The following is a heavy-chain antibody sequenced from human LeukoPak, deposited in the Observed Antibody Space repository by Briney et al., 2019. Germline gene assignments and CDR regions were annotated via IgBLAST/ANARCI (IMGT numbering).Heavy chain of an antibody. CDR2: INSDGSST. D-gene: IGHD6-13*01. CDR1: GFTFSSYW. Sequence: QPGGSLRLSCAASGFTFSSYWMHWVRQAPGKGLVWVSRINSDGSSTSYADSVKGRFTISRDNAKNTLYLQMNSLRAEDTAVYYCARSLTIAAAAIAFDIWGQGTMVTVSS. J-gene: IGHJ3*02. V-gene: IGHV3-74*01. CDR3: ARSLTIAAAAIAFDI.